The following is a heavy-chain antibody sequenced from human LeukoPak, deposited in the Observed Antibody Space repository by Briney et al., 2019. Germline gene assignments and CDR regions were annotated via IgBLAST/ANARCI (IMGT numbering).Heavy chain of an antibody. CDR3: ATAPPAIFGVVSYYYGMDV. D-gene: IGHD3-3*01. Sequence: GASVKVSCKVSGYTLTELSMHWVRQAPGKGLEWMGGFDPEDGETIYAQEFQGRVTMTEDTSTDTAYMELSSLRSEDTAVYYCATAPPAIFGVVSYYYGMDVWGQGTTVTVSS. V-gene: IGHV1-24*01. CDR1: GYTLTELS. J-gene: IGHJ6*02. CDR2: FDPEDGET.